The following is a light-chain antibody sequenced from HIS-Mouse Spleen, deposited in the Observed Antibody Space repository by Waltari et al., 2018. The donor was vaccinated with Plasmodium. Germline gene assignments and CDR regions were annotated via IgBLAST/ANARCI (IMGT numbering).Light chain of an antibody. CDR2: EDS. CDR3: YSTDSSGNHRV. CDR1: ALPKKY. Sequence: SYELTQPPSVSVSPGQTARITCPGDALPKKYAYWYQQKYGQAPVLVIYEDSKRLSGIPRLVSGSSSWTMATLTISGAQVDDEADYYCYSTDSSGNHRVFGGGTKLTVL. V-gene: IGLV3-10*01. J-gene: IGLJ3*02.